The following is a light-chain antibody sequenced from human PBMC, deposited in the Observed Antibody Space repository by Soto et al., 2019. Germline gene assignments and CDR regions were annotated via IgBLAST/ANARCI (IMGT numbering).Light chain of an antibody. J-gene: IGKJ1*01. CDR1: QSISSW. CDR2: DAS. Sequence: DIPMTQSPSTLSASVGDRVTITCRASQSISSWLAWYQQKPGKAPKLLIYDASSLESGVPSRVSGSGSGTEFTLTISSLQPDDVATYDGQQCNSYPLTFGQGTKVDIK. V-gene: IGKV1-5*01. CDR3: QQCNSYPLT.